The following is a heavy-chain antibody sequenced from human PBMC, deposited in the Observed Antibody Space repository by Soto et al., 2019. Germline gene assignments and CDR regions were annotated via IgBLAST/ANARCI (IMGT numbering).Heavy chain of an antibody. J-gene: IGHJ3*02. CDR3: AKALIANNGVWEAFDM. CDR1: GFAFSAYA. CDR2: LVGSGDDK. V-gene: IGHV3-23*04. Sequence: EVYLVESGGGLVQPGGSLRLSCAASGFAFSAYAMNWVRQAPGKGLQWVSGLVGSGDDKNYADSVRGRFSVSRDNSKNILYLQMNSLRDDDTAVYYCAKALIANNGVWEAFDMWGRGTKVTVSS. D-gene: IGHD2-8*01.